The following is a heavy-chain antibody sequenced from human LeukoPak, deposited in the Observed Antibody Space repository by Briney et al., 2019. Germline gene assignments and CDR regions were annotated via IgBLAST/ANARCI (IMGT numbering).Heavy chain of an antibody. Sequence: GGSLRLSCAASGFTFSSYAMSWVRQAPGKGLEWVSAISGSGGSTYYADSVKGRFTISRDNPKNTLYLQMNSLRAEDTAVYYCAIAHYDSSGIFDYWGQGTLVTVSS. CDR1: GFTFSSYA. J-gene: IGHJ4*02. V-gene: IGHV3-23*01. D-gene: IGHD3-22*01. CDR3: AIAHYDSSGIFDY. CDR2: ISGSGGST.